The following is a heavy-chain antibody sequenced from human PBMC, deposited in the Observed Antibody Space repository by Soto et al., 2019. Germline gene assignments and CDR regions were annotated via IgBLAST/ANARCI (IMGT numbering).Heavy chain of an antibody. CDR3: VRDGTKTLRDWFDP. CDR1: GASISGFY. J-gene: IGHJ5*02. D-gene: IGHD1-1*01. Sequence: SETLSLTCTVSGASISGFYWSWIRKSAGKGLEWIGRIYATVTTDYNRSLKSRVMMSVDTSKKQFSLKLRSVTAADTAVYYCVRDGTKTLRDWFDPWGPGISVTVSS. V-gene: IGHV4-4*07. CDR2: IYATVTT.